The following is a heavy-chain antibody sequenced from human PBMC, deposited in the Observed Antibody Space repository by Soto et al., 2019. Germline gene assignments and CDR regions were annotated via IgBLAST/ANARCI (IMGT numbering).Heavy chain of an antibody. Sequence: QVQLVQSGAEVKKPGSSVEVSCKASGGSFSRYTFSWVRQAPGQGLEWMGRIVPTLNIANYAPKFQGRVSFSADKSTGTVYMELRSLTSADTAVYYCARGPTYSAGSYYINWGQGTLVNVS. CDR3: ARGPTYSAGSYYIN. CDR2: IVPTLNIA. CDR1: GGSFSRYT. V-gene: IGHV1-69*02. D-gene: IGHD3-10*01. J-gene: IGHJ4*02.